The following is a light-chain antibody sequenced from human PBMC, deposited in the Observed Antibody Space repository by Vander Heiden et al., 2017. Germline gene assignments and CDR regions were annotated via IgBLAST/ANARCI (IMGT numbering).Light chain of an antibody. J-gene: IGKJ2*01. CDR3: MQALQTPYT. V-gene: IGKV2-28*01. CDR1: QTLLHSNGYNY. Sequence: DIVMTQSVLSLPVTPVEPASMSCRTSQTLLHSNGYNYLDWYMQKPGQSPQLLIYLGSNRAAGIPDSFSGSGSGTDYTLKISRVEAEDVGVYYCMQALQTPYTFGQGTKLEIK. CDR2: LGS.